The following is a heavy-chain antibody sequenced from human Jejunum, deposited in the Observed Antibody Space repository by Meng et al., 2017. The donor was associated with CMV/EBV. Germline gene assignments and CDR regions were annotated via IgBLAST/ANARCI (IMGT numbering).Heavy chain of an antibody. Sequence: TSGASVSSNRAAWLWIRQSPSRGLEWLARTYYRSKWYNDYAVSVRGRIIINPDTSKNQFSLQLNSVTPEDTAVYYCTRGFNYYFDYWGQGTLVTVSS. J-gene: IGHJ4*02. CDR2: TYYRSKWYN. V-gene: IGHV6-1*01. CDR1: GASVSSNRAA. D-gene: IGHD5-24*01. CDR3: TRGFNYYFDY.